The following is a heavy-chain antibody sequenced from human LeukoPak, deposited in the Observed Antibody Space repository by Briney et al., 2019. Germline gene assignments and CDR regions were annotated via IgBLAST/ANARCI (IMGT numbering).Heavy chain of an antibody. Sequence: AETLSLTCTVSGGSISSYYWSWIRQPPGKGLEWIWYIYTSGSTNYNPSLKSRLTISVDTSKNQSSLELSSVTAVDTAEYYCERLVTAYNWFAPWGQGPLVTVSS. J-gene: IGHJ5*02. V-gene: IGHV4-4*09. CDR3: ERLVTAYNWFAP. CDR1: GGSISSYY. CDR2: IYTSGST. D-gene: IGHD2-21*02.